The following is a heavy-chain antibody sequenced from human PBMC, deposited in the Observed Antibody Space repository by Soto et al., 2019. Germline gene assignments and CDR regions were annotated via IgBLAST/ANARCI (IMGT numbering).Heavy chain of an antibody. J-gene: IGHJ3*02. CDR1: GYTFTSYY. D-gene: IGHD4-17*01. CDR2: INPSGGST. CDR3: ARAIRRDAFDI. Sequence: ASVKVSCKASGYTFTSYYMHWVLQAPGQGLEWMGIINPSGGSTSYAQKFQGRVTMTRDTSTSTVYMELSSLRSEDTAVYYCARAIRRDAFDIWGQGTMVTVSS. V-gene: IGHV1-46*03.